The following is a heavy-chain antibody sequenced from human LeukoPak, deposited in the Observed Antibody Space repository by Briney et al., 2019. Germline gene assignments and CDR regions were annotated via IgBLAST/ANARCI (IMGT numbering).Heavy chain of an antibody. CDR1: GFTFSSYW. D-gene: IGHD6-19*01. CDR3: ARMLSSDWLDAFDL. V-gene: IGHV3-53*01. J-gene: IGHJ3*01. CDR2: FYAGGHT. Sequence: PGGSLRLSCAASGFTFSSYWMHWVRQAPGKGLECVSVFYAGGHTYYPDSVKGRFTVSRDTSKNTVYLQMNSLSPEESAVYYCARMLSSDWLDAFDLWGQGTMVTVSS.